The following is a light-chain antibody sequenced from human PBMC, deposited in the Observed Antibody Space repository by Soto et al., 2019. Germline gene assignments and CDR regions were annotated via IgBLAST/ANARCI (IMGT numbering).Light chain of an antibody. CDR2: DAS. Sequence: DIQMTXSPXXXXXSXXXXVXXXXXXSQXXXYWLAWYQQRPGKAPKLLIYDASTLHSVSPSRFSVSGSGTDFTLTITDLQPDDFATYYCQHYNGYSPWTFGLGTRVEI. V-gene: IGKV1-5*01. CDR1: QXXXYW. J-gene: IGKJ1*01. CDR3: QHYNGYSPWT.